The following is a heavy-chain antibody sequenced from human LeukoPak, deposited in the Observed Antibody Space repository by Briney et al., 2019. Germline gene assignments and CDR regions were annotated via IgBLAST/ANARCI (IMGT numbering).Heavy chain of an antibody. CDR3: AREAGYCSGGSCYHLDAFDI. D-gene: IGHD2-15*01. J-gene: IGHJ3*02. Sequence: PSETLSLTCTVSGGSINSGNNYWSWIRQPAGKGLEWIGRIYSSGTTAYNPSLKSRVTISVDTSKNQFSLKLSSVTAADTAVYYCAREAGYCSGGSCYHLDAFDIWGQGTTVTVSS. CDR1: GGSINSGNNY. V-gene: IGHV4-61*02. CDR2: IYSSGTT.